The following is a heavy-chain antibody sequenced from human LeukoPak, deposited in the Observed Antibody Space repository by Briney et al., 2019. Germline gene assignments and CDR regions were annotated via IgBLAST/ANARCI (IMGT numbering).Heavy chain of an antibody. Sequence: GGSLRLSCAASGFTFSSYWMSWVRQAPGKGLEWVSYISSSSSTIYHADSVKGRFTISRDNAKNSLYLQMNSLRAEDTAVYYCARGAMGLYYDQPYYFDYWGQGTLVTVSS. CDR1: GFTFSSYW. CDR3: ARGAMGLYYDQPYYFDY. CDR2: ISSSSSTI. V-gene: IGHV3-48*01. D-gene: IGHD3-22*01. J-gene: IGHJ4*02.